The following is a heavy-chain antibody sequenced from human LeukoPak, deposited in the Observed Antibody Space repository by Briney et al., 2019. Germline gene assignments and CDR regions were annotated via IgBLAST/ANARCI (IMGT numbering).Heavy chain of an antibody. CDR1: GGSFRGYY. D-gene: IGHD1-26*01. CDR3: ARDVEQVSGWFDP. CDR2: IYYSGST. J-gene: IGHJ5*02. V-gene: IGHV4-59*01. Sequence: KPSETLSLTCTVYGGSFRGYYWSWIRHPPGKGLEWIGYIYYSGSTNYNPSLKSRVTISRATSKTQLSLKLSSVTAADAAVYYCARDVEQVSGWFDPWGQGTLVTVSS.